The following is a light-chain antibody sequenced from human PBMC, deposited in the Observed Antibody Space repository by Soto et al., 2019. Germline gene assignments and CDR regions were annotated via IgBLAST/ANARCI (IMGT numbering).Light chain of an antibody. Sequence: QSALTQPPSASGSPGQSVIISCTGTKNDIGVYDFVSWYQHHPGKAPRLIIYEVVQRPSGVPDRFSGSKSGNTASLTVSGFQAADEADYFCKSYAGSNTYVFGSGTKVTVL. J-gene: IGLJ1*01. CDR1: KNDIGVYDF. CDR2: EVV. CDR3: KSYAGSNTYV. V-gene: IGLV2-8*01.